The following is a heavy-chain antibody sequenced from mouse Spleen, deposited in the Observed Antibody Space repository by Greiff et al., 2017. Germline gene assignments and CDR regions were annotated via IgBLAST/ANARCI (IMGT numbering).Heavy chain of an antibody. Sequence: EVKLMESGGGLVKPGGSLKLSCAASGFTFSDYGMHWVRQAPEKGLEWVAYISSGSSTIYYADTVKGRFTISRDNAKNTLFLQMTSLRSEDTAMYYCARPFYDGGYYFDYWGQGTTLTVSS. CDR2: ISSGSSTI. V-gene: IGHV5-17*01. CDR3: ARPFYDGGYYFDY. CDR1: GFTFSDYG. D-gene: IGHD2-3*01. J-gene: IGHJ2*01.